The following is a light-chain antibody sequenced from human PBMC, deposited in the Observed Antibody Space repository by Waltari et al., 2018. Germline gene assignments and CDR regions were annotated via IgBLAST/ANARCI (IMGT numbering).Light chain of an antibody. CDR1: SNNVGNLG. Sequence: QAGLTQPPSVSRGLRQTATLTCTGNSNNVGNLGAAWLQQHQGHPPKLLSYRNNTRPSGISERLSASRSGNTASLTITGLQPEDEADYYCSAWDGSLSAWVFGGGTKLTVL. J-gene: IGLJ3*02. CDR2: RNN. CDR3: SAWDGSLSAWV. V-gene: IGLV10-54*01.